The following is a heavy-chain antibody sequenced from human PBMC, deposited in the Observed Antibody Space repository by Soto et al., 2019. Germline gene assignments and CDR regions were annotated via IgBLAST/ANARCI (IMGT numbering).Heavy chain of an antibody. CDR3: ASSGYSYGYYYYYYMDV. CDR2: IYSGGST. CDR1: GFTVSSNY. V-gene: IGHV3-66*02. Sequence: GGSLRLSCAASGFTVSSNYMSWVRQAPGKGLEWVSVIYSGGSTYYADSVKGRFNISRDNSKNTLYLQMNSLRAEDTAVYYCASSGYSYGYYYYYYMDVWGKGTTVTVSS. D-gene: IGHD5-18*01. J-gene: IGHJ6*03.